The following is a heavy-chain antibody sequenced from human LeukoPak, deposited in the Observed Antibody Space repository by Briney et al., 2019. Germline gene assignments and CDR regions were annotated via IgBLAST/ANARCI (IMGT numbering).Heavy chain of an antibody. CDR3: AMRGGSGELPM. Sequence: PGGSLRLPCAASGITLSSYWMDWVRQAPGKGLVWVSRINSEGSDTAYADSVKGRFTISRDSAKNTLYLRMNSLRVEDTAVYYCAMRGGSGELPMWGQGTLVTVSS. D-gene: IGHD3-10*01. CDR2: INSEGSDT. J-gene: IGHJ4*02. CDR1: GITLSSYW. V-gene: IGHV3-74*01.